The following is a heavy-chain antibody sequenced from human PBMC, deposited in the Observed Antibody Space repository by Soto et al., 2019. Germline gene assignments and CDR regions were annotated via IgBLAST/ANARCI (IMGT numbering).Heavy chain of an antibody. D-gene: IGHD2-2*01. CDR2: IIPIFGTA. CDR3: AVDCSSTSCPDWFDP. CDR1: GGTFSSYA. J-gene: IGHJ5*02. V-gene: IGHV1-69*06. Sequence: ASVKVSCKASGGTFSSYAISWVRQAPGQGLEWMGGIIPIFGTANYAQKFQGRVTITADKSTSTAYMELSSLRSEDTAVYYCAVDCSSTSCPDWFDPWGQGTLVTVSS.